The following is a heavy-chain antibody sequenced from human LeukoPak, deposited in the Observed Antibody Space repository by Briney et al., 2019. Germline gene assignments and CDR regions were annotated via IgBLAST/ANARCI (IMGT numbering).Heavy chain of an antibody. V-gene: IGHV4-34*01. CDR1: GGSFSGYY. CDR2: INHSGST. J-gene: IGHJ1*01. D-gene: IGHD6-19*01. CDR3: ARDTYSSGWYRFKYFQH. Sequence: NSSETLSLTCAVYGGSFSGYYWSWIRQPPGKGLERIGEINHSGSTNYNPSLKSRVTISVDTSKNQFSLKLSSVTAADTAVYYCARDTYSSGWYRFKYFQHWGQGTLVTVSS.